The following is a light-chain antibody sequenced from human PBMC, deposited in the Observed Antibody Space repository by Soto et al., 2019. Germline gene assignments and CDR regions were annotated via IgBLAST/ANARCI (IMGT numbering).Light chain of an antibody. V-gene: IGKV3-15*01. CDR1: QSVYSN. CDR3: QQYNNWPPWT. CDR2: DAS. Sequence: EIVMTQSPATLSVPPGERATLSCRASQSVYSNLAWYQQKPGQAPRLLISDASTRATGIPARFSGSGSGTEFTLTISSLQSEDFAVYYCQQYNNWPPWTFGQGTKVDIK. J-gene: IGKJ1*01.